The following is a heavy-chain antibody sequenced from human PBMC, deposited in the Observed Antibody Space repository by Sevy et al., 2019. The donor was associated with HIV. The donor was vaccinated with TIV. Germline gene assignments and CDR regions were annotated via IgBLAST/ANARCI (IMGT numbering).Heavy chain of an antibody. CDR1: GLTFSNFQ. CDR2: IKTKTEGETI. Sequence: GGSLRLSCAASGLTFSNFQMSWVRQAPGKGLEWVGRIKTKTEGETIDYAAPVSGRSTLSRDDSKNTLFLEMSRLKTEDTAVYYCTTSPGQGGHWGQGTLVTVSS. V-gene: IGHV3-15*01. D-gene: IGHD3-16*01. CDR3: TTSPGQGGH. J-gene: IGHJ4*02.